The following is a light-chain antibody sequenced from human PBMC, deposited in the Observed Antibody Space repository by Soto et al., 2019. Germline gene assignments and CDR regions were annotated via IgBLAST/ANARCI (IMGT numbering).Light chain of an antibody. Sequence: QSVLTQPASVSGSPGQSITISCTGTSIDVGGYNYVSWYQQHPGKAPKLMIYDVSHRPSGVSNRFSGSKSGNTASLTISGLQAEDEADYYCSSYTTSTTWVFGGGTKLTVL. CDR1: SIDVGGYNY. CDR3: SSYTTSTTWV. V-gene: IGLV2-14*03. J-gene: IGLJ3*02. CDR2: DVS.